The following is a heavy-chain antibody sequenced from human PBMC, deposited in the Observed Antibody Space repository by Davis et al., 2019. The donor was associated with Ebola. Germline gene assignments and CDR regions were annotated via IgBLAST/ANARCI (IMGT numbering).Heavy chain of an antibody. D-gene: IGHD1-26*01. Sequence: GGSLRLSCATSGFIFRSYVMSWVRQAPGKGLEWGSTFGTSGDTFYADSVKGRFTISRDNSKNTLYLQMNGLRVDDTAIYYCAKDTSNIWFDIWGQGTMVTVSS. J-gene: IGHJ3*02. CDR2: FGTSGDT. CDR3: AKDTSNIWFDI. V-gene: IGHV3-23*01. CDR1: GFIFRSYV.